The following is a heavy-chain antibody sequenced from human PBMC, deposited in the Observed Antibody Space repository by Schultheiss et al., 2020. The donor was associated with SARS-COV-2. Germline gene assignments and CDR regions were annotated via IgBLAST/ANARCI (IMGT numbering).Heavy chain of an antibody. J-gene: IGHJ1*01. D-gene: IGHD1-26*01. Sequence: GGSLRLSCAASGFTFSSYAMTWVRQAPGKGLEWVSAISGSGGSTYYADSVKGRFTISRDNSKNTLYLQMNSLRAEDTAVYYCASSPAGSYYSVYFQHWGQGTLVTVSS. CDR2: ISGSGGST. CDR1: GFTFSSYA. V-gene: IGHV3-23*01. CDR3: ASSPAGSYYSVYFQH.